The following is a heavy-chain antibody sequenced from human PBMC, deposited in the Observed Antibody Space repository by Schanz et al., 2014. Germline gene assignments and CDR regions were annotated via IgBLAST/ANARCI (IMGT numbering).Heavy chain of an antibody. J-gene: IGHJ4*02. D-gene: IGHD3-16*01. CDR1: GFTFRTYV. CDR2: ISGSGGST. V-gene: IGHV3-23*01. Sequence: EVQLLDSGRGLAQPGGSLRLSCAASGFTFRTYVMSWVRQAPGKGLEWVAAISGSGGSTYYAETVKGRFTISRDNSKNTLYLQMNSLRADDTAVYYCARDPSHGDYDYDYDYWGQGTLLTVSS. CDR3: ARDPSHGDYDYDYDY.